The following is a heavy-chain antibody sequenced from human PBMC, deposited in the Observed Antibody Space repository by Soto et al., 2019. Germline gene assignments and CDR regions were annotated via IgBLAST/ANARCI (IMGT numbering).Heavy chain of an antibody. CDR2: IIPIFGTA. CDR1: GGTFSSYA. CDR3: VSPGRPGIAVAGTPSPFDY. Sequence: QVQLVQSGAEVKKPGSSVKVSCKASGGTFSSYAISWVRQAPGQGLEWMGGIIPIFGTANYAQKFQGRVTITADESTSTAYMELSSLRSEDTAVYYCVSPGRPGIAVAGTPSPFDYWGQGTLVTVSS. D-gene: IGHD6-19*01. J-gene: IGHJ4*02. V-gene: IGHV1-69*01.